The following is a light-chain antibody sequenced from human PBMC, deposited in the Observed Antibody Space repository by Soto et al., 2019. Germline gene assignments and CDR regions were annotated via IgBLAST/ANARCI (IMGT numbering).Light chain of an antibody. CDR3: QQYGRSPPFT. V-gene: IGKV3-20*01. CDR1: QSVSSTY. Sequence: EIVLTQSPGTLSLSPGERATLSCRASQSVSSTYIAWYQQNPGQAPRLLIYGASSRATGIPDRFSGSGSGTHFTLTISRLEPDDFAVYFFQQYGRSPPFTFGQGTKVEIK. J-gene: IGKJ2*01. CDR2: GAS.